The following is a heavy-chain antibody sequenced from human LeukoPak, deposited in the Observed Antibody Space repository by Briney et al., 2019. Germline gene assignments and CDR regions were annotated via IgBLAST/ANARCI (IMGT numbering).Heavy chain of an antibody. CDR3: ALSPTAPYFQH. CDR1: GFSLSTRGVG. V-gene: IGHV2-5*01. J-gene: IGHJ1*01. Sequence: SGPTLVKPTQTLTLTCTFSGFSLSTRGVGVGWIRQPPGKALEWLALIYWNDDKRYSPSLKSRLTITKDTSKNQVVLTMTNMDPVDTATYYCALSPTAPYFQHWGQGTLVTVSS. CDR2: IYWNDDK.